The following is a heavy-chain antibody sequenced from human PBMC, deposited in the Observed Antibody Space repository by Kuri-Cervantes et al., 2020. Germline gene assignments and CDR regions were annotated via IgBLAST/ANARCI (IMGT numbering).Heavy chain of an antibody. J-gene: IGHJ5*02. V-gene: IGHV4-30-2*01. Sequence: SETLSLTCAVSGGSISSGGYSWSWIRQPPGKGLEWIGYIYHSGSTYYNPSLKSRVTISVDTSKNQFSLKLSSVTAADTAVYYCAREKMVRGVISRVWFDPWGQGTLVTVSS. CDR2: IYHSGST. CDR3: AREKMVRGVISRVWFDP. CDR1: GGSISSGGYS. D-gene: IGHD3-10*01.